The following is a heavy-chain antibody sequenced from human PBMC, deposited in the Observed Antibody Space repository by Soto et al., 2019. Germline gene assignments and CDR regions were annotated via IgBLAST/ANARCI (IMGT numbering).Heavy chain of an antibody. CDR2: ISGSGGST. V-gene: IGHV3-23*01. CDR3: AKGRDGYNYHFDY. J-gene: IGHJ4*02. D-gene: IGHD1-1*01. Sequence: GGSLRLSCAPSGFTFSRQGMSWVRQAPGKGLEWVSAISGSGGSTYYADSVKGRFTISRDNSKNTLYLQMNSLRAEDTAVYYCAKGRDGYNYHFDYWGQGTLVTVSS. CDR1: GFTFSRQG.